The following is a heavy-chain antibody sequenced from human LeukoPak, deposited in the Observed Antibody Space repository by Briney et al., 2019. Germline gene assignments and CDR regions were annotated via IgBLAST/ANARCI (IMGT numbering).Heavy chain of an antibody. V-gene: IGHV2-5*02. J-gene: IGHJ4*02. CDR3: ARSQYYDILTGSRGTFDY. D-gene: IGHD3-9*01. Sequence: ESGPTLVNPTQTLTLTCTFSGFSFSTSGVGVGWVRQPPGKALEWLVVIYWDEDKRYRPALKSRLTITKDTSKNQVVLTMTNMDPVDTATYYCARSQYYDILTGSRGTFDYWGRGILVTVSS. CDR1: GFSFSTSGVG. CDR2: IYWDEDK.